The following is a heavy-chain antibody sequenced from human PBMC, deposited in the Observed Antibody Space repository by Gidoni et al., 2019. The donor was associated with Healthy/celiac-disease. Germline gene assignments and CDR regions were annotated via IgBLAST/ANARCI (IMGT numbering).Heavy chain of an antibody. D-gene: IGHD2-15*01. CDR2: LIPICGTA. CDR1: GGPFISYA. Sequence: QVQLVQSGAEVKKPGSSVKVSCKASGGPFISYAISWVRQAPGQGLEWMGGLIPICGTANYAQKFQGRVTITADESTSTAYMELSSLRSEDTAVYYCARSLGPCSGGSCYSTAYYYGMDVWGQGTTVTVSS. CDR3: ARSLGPCSGGSCYSTAYYYGMDV. J-gene: IGHJ6*02. V-gene: IGHV1-69*01.